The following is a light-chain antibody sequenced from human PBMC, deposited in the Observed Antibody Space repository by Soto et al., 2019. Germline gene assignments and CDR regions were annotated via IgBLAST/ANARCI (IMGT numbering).Light chain of an antibody. CDR1: QSVSGY. CDR3: PQRSNWPIT. J-gene: IGKJ5*01. CDR2: DAS. Sequence: EIVLTQSPATLSLSPGEGATLSCRASQSVSGYLARYQQKPGQAPRLLIHDASNRATGIPARFSGSGSGTDFTLTISSLEPEDFAVYYCPQRSNWPITFGQGTRLEIK. V-gene: IGKV3-11*01.